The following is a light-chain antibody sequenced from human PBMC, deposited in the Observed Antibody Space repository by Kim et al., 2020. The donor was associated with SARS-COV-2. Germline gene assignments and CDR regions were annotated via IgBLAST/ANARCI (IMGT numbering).Light chain of an antibody. J-gene: IGKJ4*01. Sequence: ASVGNRVPISCRASKDIGNDLAWYHKKQGRVPSLLFSVTSTLHSGVPSRFGGSGSGKVFPLTISSLQSEDAATYYCQRSNSAPLTFGGGTKVDIK. CDR2: VTS. V-gene: IGKV1-27*01. CDR1: KDIGND. CDR3: QRSNSAPLT.